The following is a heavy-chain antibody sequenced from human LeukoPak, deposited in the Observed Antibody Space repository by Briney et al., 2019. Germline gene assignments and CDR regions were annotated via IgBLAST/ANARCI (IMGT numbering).Heavy chain of an antibody. CDR3: ARGYCSGGSCSYFDY. J-gene: IGHJ4*02. D-gene: IGHD2-15*01. CDR1: GGSISSYY. Sequence: SETLSPTCTVSGGSISSYYWSWIRQPPGKGLEWIGYIYYSGSTNYNPSLKSRVTISVDTSKNQFSLKLSSVTAADTAVYYCARGYCSGGSCSYFDYWGQGTLVTVSS. V-gene: IGHV4-59*12. CDR2: IYYSGST.